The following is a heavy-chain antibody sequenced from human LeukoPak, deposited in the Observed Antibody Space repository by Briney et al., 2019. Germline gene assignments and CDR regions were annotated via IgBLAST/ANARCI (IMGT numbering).Heavy chain of an antibody. J-gene: IGHJ4*02. CDR1: GFTFEDYG. V-gene: IGHV3-20*04. D-gene: IGHD3-10*01. Sequence: GGSLRLSCAASGFTFEDYGMSWVRQAPGKGLEWVSGINWNGGSTGYADSVKGRFTISRDNAKNSLYLQMNSLRAEDTALYYCAREVSDGSGSYFTYYFDYWGQGTLVTVSS. CDR2: INWNGGST. CDR3: AREVSDGSGSYFTYYFDY.